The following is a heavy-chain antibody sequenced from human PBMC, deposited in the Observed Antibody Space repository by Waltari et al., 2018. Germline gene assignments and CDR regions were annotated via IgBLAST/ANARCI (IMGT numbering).Heavy chain of an antibody. CDR2: ISYNEKNK. D-gene: IGHD6-19*01. V-gene: IGHV3-30*01. CDR3: ARVGSQWQVRTGDALEY. J-gene: IGHJ4*02. CDR1: GFTFSSYS. Sequence: QVVLVESGGGVVQPGRSLRLSCAVSGFTFSSYSMHWVRQAPGKGLEWVALISYNEKNKLYADAVKGRFTISRDNSKNTLYLQMNSLTPKDTALYYCARVGSQWQVRTGDALEYWGQGTLVTVSS.